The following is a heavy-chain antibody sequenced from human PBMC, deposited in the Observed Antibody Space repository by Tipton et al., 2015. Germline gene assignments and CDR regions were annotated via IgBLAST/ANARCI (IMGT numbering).Heavy chain of an antibody. CDR1: GGSISSSNYY. J-gene: IGHJ4*02. CDR2: IYYSGST. CDR3: ARQGYYDDSGYWV. Sequence: TLSLTCTVSGGSISSSNYYWGWIRQPPGKGLECIGSIYYSGSTYYNPSLNSRVTMSVDTSKNQFSLNLSSVTAADTAVYYCARQGYYDDSGYWVWGQGALVTVSS. V-gene: IGHV4-39*01. D-gene: IGHD3-22*01.